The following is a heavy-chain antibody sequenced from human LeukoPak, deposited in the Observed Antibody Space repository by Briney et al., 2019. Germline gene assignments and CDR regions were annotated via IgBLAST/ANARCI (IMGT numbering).Heavy chain of an antibody. CDR1: GLSFSTYS. CDR2: ISPSSSPI. J-gene: IGHJ4*02. D-gene: IGHD3-10*01. V-gene: IGHV3-48*01. Sequence: GGSLRLSCAASGLSFSTYSMNWVRQAPGKGLEWISYISPSSSPIYYADSVKGRFTISRDNAKNSLHLQMNSLRAEDTGVYYCARDRLWFGEFYIDYWGQGTLVTVSS. CDR3: ARDRLWFGEFYIDY.